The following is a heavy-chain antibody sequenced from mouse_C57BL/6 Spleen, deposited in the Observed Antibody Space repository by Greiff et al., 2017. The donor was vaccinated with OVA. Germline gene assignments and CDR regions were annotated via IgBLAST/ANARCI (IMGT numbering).Heavy chain of an antibody. D-gene: IGHD4-1*01. CDR1: GFTFSDYY. CDR2: ISNVGGST. J-gene: IGHJ1*03. Sequence: EVNLVESGGGLVQPGGSLKLSCAASGFTFSDYYMYWVRQTPEKRLEWVAYISNVGGSTYYPDTVKGRFTSSRDNAKNTLYLQMSRLKSEDTAMYYCARLQTGTGYFDVWGTGTTVTVSS. CDR3: ARLQTGTGYFDV. V-gene: IGHV5-12*01.